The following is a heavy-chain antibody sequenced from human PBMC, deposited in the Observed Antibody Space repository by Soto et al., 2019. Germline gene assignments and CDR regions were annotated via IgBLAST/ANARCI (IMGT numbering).Heavy chain of an antibody. Sequence: PVGSLRLSCRASGSDFSTYSMNWVRQAPGQGLEWIAYVSLDSDSIQYADSVKGRFTISRDDAENSLYLQMDSLRDEDTATYYCARLYYDYVWGQGTTVTVS. CDR3: ARLYYDYV. CDR1: GSDFSTYS. J-gene: IGHJ6*02. CDR2: VSLDSDSI. D-gene: IGHD3-3*01. V-gene: IGHV3-48*02.